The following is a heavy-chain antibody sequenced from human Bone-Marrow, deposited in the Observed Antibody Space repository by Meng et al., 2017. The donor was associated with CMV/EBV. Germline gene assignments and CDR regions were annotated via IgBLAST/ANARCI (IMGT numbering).Heavy chain of an antibody. CDR3: ARSIVVVPAAKHYYYYGMDV. CDR2: IYPGDSDT. CDR1: GYSFTTYW. Sequence: GESLKISCKGSGYSFTTYWIVWVRQMPGKGLEWMGIIYPGDSDTRYSPSFQGQVTISADKSISTAYLQWSSLKASDTAMYYCARSIVVVPAAKHYYYYGMDVWGQGTTVTVSS. V-gene: IGHV5-51*01. D-gene: IGHD2-2*01. J-gene: IGHJ6*02.